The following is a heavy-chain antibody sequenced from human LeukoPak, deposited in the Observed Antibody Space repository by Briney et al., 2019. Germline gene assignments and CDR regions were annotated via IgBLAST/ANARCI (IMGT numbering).Heavy chain of an antibody. Sequence: SETLSLTCTVSGGSISSSSYYWGWIRQPPGKGLEWIGSIYYSGSTNYNPSLKGRVTISVDTSKNHFSLKVSSVTAADTAVYYCARGRGIAARRWDYWGQGTLVTVSS. CDR3: ARGRGIAARRWDY. CDR2: IYYSGST. CDR1: GGSISSSSYY. D-gene: IGHD6-6*01. V-gene: IGHV4-39*07. J-gene: IGHJ4*02.